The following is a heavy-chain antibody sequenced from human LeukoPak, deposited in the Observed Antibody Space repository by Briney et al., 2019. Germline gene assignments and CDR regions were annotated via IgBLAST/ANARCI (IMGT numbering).Heavy chain of an antibody. V-gene: IGHV3-33*01. J-gene: IGHJ4*02. D-gene: IGHD3-22*01. CDR1: GFSFNSYG. CDR2: IWFDGSNK. CDR3: ARDRFDNSRYGTFDY. Sequence: GRSLRLSCAPSGFSFNSYGMHWVRQAPGKGLEWVAVIWFDGSNKYYADSVKGRFAISRDNSKNTLYLEMRSLRAEDTAVFYCARDRFDNSRYGTFDYWGQGTLVTVSS.